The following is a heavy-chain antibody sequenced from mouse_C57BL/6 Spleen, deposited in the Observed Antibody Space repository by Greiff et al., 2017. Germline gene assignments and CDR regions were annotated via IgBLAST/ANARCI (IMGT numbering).Heavy chain of an antibody. CDR1: GYTFTEYT. CDR2: FYPGSGSI. D-gene: IGHD2-4*01. V-gene: IGHV1-62-2*01. J-gene: IGHJ3*01. CDR3: ARHENALYYDYAWFAY. Sequence: QVQLKESGAELVKPGASVKLSCKASGYTFTEYTIHWVKQRSGQGLEWIGWFYPGSGSIKYNEKFKDKATLTADKSSSTVYMELSRLTSEDSAVYFCARHENALYYDYAWFAYWGQGTLVTVSA.